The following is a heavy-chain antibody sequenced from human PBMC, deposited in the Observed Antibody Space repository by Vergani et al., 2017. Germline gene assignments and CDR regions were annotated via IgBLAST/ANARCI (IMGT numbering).Heavy chain of an antibody. J-gene: IGHJ4*02. CDR1: GYTFSNYY. D-gene: IGHD3-9*01. CDR3: ARGDYGILTGYRY. CDR2: INPSGGHT. V-gene: IGHV1-46*03. Sequence: QVQVVQSGAEVKKSGASVKVSCKTSGYTFSNYYMHWVRQAPGQGLEWMGVINPSGGHTNYAQKFKGRVTMTRDTSTSTVYMERSSLRSEDTAIYYCARGDYGILTGYRYWGQGTLVTVSA.